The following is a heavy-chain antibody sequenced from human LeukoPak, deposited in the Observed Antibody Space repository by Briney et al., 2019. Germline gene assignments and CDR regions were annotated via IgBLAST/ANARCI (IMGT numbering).Heavy chain of an antibody. Sequence: EASVKVSCKASGGTFSSYAISWVRPAPGQGLEWMGRIIPIFGIANYAQKFQDRVTIAADKSTSTAYMELSSLRSEDTAVYYCARDAGSWELLGWGQGTLVTVSS. CDR2: IIPIFGIA. CDR1: GGTFSSYA. J-gene: IGHJ4*02. D-gene: IGHD1-26*01. CDR3: ARDAGSWELLG. V-gene: IGHV1-69*04.